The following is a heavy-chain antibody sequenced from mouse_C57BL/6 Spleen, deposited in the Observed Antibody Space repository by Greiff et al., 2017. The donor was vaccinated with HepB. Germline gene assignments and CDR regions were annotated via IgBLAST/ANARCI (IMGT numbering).Heavy chain of an antibody. CDR2: IYPGDGET. CDR1: GYAFSSYW. J-gene: IGHJ2*01. V-gene: IGHV1-80*01. Sequence: QVQLQQSGAELVKPGASVKISCKASGYAFSSYWMNWVKQRPGKGLEWIGQIYPGDGETNYNGKFKGKATLTADKSSSTAYMQLSSLTSEDSAVYFCASKGYYGSSYYFDYWGQGTTLTVSS. CDR3: ASKGYYGSSYYFDY. D-gene: IGHD1-1*01.